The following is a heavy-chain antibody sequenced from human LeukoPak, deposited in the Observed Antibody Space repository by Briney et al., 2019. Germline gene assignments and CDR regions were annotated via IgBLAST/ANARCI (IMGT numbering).Heavy chain of an antibody. Sequence: GESLRLYCAASGFTFSDYYMSWIRQAPGKGLEWVSYISSSGSTIYYADSVKGRFTISRDNAKNSLYLQMNSLRAEDTAVYYCAREISDTMVRGVIIRDAFDIWGQGTMVTVSS. D-gene: IGHD3-10*01. CDR1: GFTFSDYY. CDR3: AREISDTMVRGVIIRDAFDI. CDR2: ISSSGSTI. J-gene: IGHJ3*02. V-gene: IGHV3-11*01.